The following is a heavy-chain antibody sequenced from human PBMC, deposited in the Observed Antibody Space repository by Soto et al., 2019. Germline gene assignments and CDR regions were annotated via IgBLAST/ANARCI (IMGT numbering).Heavy chain of an antibody. Sequence: LSLTCTVSGGSISSGGYCWSWIRQHPGKGLEWIGYIYYIGSTYYNPSLKSRVTISVDTSKNQFSLKLSSVTAADTAVYYCARYFMVRGVMSAFDLWGQGTMVT. CDR3: ARYFMVRGVMSAFDL. CDR1: GGSISSGGYC. V-gene: IGHV4-31*03. D-gene: IGHD3-10*01. J-gene: IGHJ3*01. CDR2: IYYIGST.